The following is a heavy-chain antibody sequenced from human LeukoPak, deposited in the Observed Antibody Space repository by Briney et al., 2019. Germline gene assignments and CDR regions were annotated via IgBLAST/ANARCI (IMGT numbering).Heavy chain of an antibody. CDR1: GGSISSSSYY. J-gene: IGHJ3*02. CDR2: IYYSGST. V-gene: IGHV4-39*07. D-gene: IGHD1-26*01. CDR3: ARDALSGSYYNDAFDI. Sequence: SETLSLTCTVSGGSISSSSYYWGWIRQPPGKGLEWIGSIYYSGSTYYNPSLKSRVTISVDTSKNQFSLKLSSVTAADTAVYYCARDALSGSYYNDAFDIWGQGTMVTVSS.